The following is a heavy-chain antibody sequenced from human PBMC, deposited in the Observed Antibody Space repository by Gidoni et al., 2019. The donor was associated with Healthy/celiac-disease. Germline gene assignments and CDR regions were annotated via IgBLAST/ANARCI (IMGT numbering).Heavy chain of an antibody. CDR3: ALAVTTYYYYGMDV. J-gene: IGHJ6*02. CDR1: GLTFSSYA. D-gene: IGHD4-17*01. Sequence: EVQLLESGGGLVQPGGSLRLSCAASGLTFSSYAMSWVRQAPGKGLEWVSAISGSGGSTYYADSVKGRFTISRDNSKNTLYLQMNSLRAEDTAVYYCALAVTTYYYYGMDVWGQGTTVTVSS. CDR2: ISGSGGST. V-gene: IGHV3-23*01.